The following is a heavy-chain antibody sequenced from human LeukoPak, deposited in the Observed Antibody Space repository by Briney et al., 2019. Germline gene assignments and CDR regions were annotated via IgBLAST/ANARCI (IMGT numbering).Heavy chain of an antibody. Sequence: SETLSLTCTVSGGSISSYSWSWIRQPAGKGLEWIGRIYTSGSTNYKPSLKSRVTMSVDTSKNQFSLKLSSVTAADTAVYYCARDRAPPLSGGSGYYYYFDYWGQGTLVTVSS. CDR3: ARDRAPPLSGGSGYYYYFDY. CDR1: GGSISSYS. CDR2: IYTSGST. D-gene: IGHD3-22*01. J-gene: IGHJ4*02. V-gene: IGHV4-4*07.